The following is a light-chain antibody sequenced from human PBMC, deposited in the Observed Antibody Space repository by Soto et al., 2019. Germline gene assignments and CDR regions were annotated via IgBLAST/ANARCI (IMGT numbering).Light chain of an antibody. CDR2: AAY. CDR3: QESYSTPMYT. Sequence: DNQMTQSPSSLSASVGDRVTITCRASQNIHTFLNWYQQKPGKAPKLLIYAAYILHSGVPSRFSGSGSGTDFTLTISSLQPEDFATYYCQESYSTPMYTFGQGTKLEI. J-gene: IGKJ2*01. CDR1: QNIHTF. V-gene: IGKV1-39*01.